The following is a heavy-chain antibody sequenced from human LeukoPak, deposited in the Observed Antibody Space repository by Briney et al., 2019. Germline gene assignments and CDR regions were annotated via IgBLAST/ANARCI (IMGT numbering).Heavy chain of an antibody. Sequence: PSETLSLTCAVSGASFSGYFWNWIRQSPEKGLEWIGEIKYDGTTNYNPSLTSRVTMSADTSKNQFSLKLSSVTAADTAVYYCARGALYSSSWYSYYYYMDVWGKGTTVTVSS. D-gene: IGHD6-13*01. CDR1: GASFSGYF. CDR2: IKYDGTT. CDR3: ARGALYSSSWYSYYYYMDV. V-gene: IGHV4-34*01. J-gene: IGHJ6*03.